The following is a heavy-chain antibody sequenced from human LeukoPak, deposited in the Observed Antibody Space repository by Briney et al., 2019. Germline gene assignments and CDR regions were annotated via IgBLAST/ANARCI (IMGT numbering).Heavy chain of an antibody. CDR1: GFTFSSYS. D-gene: IGHD5-18*01. CDR3: ARDSVTQGDY. Sequence: GGSLRLSCAASGFTFSSYSMNWVRQAPGKGLEWVSAISGSGGSTYYADSVKGRFTISRDNAKNTLYLQMNSLRAEDTALYYCARDSVTQGDYWGQGTLVTVSS. CDR2: ISGSGGST. J-gene: IGHJ4*02. V-gene: IGHV3-21*01.